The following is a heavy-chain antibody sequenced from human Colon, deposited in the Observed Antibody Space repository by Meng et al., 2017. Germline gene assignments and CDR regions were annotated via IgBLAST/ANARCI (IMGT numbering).Heavy chain of an antibody. J-gene: IGHJ4*02. V-gene: IGHV4-4*02. Sequence: VQLKGAGPGLVKPAGTLSLTCAVSGGSITNDNWWSWVRQPPGKGLEWIGEIFHAGNTNYNPSLKSRVTMSLDKSKNQFSLTLTSVTAADTAVYYCARDFHSTMTVFDSWGQGTLVTVPS. D-gene: IGHD3-22*01. CDR3: ARDFHSTMTVFDS. CDR2: IFHAGNT. CDR1: GGSITNDNW.